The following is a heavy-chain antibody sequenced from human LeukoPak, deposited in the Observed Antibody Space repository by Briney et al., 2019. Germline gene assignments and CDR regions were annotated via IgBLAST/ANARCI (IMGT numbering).Heavy chain of an antibody. CDR2: IYYSGST. V-gene: IGHV4-61*01. D-gene: IGHD3-22*01. CDR1: GYSISSGYY. J-gene: IGHJ4*02. Sequence: SETLSLTCAVSGYSISSGYYWGWIRQPPGKGLEWIGYIYYSGSTNYNPSLKSRVTISVDTSKNQFSLKLSSVTAADTAVYYCARATYYYDSSGSRGFDYWGQGTLVTVSS. CDR3: ARATYYYDSSGSRGFDY.